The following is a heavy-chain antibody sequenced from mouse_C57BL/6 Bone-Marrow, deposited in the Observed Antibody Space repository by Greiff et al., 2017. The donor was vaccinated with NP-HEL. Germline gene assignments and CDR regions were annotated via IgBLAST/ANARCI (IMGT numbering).Heavy chain of an antibody. Sequence: VQLQQPGAELVKPGASVKLSCKASGYTFTSYWMHWVKQRPGQGLEWIGMIHPNSGSTNYNEKFKSKATLTVDKSSSTAYMQLSSLTSEDSAVYYCASLNWSYAVDYWGQGTSVTVSS. D-gene: IGHD4-1*02. J-gene: IGHJ4*01. CDR1: GYTFTSYW. CDR3: ASLNWSYAVDY. V-gene: IGHV1-64*01. CDR2: IHPNSGST.